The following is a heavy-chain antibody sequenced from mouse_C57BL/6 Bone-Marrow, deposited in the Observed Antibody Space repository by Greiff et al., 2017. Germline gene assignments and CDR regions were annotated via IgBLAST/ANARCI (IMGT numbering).Heavy chain of an antibody. CDR2: IDPSASYT. CDR1: GYTFTSYW. V-gene: IGHV1-59*01. CDR3: ARGAYGAWFAY. J-gene: IGHJ3*01. Sequence: QVQLQQPGAELVRPGTSVKLSCKASGYTFTSYWMHWVKQRPGQGLEWIGVIDPSASYTNYNQKFKGKATLTVDTSSSTAYMQLSSLTSEDSAVYYCARGAYGAWFAYWGQGTLVTVSA. D-gene: IGHD1-1*01.